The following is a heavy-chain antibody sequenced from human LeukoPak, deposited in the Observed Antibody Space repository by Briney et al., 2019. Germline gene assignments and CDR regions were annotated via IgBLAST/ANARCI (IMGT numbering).Heavy chain of an antibody. Sequence: SETLSLTCTVSGGSISSGSYYWSWIRQPAGKGLEWIGRIYTSGSTNYNPSLKSRVTISVDTSKNQFSLKLSSVSAADTAVYYCARDSNYLDYWGQGTLVTVSS. CDR3: ARDSNYLDY. D-gene: IGHD2-2*01. CDR1: GGSISSGSYY. V-gene: IGHV4-61*02. J-gene: IGHJ4*02. CDR2: IYTSGST.